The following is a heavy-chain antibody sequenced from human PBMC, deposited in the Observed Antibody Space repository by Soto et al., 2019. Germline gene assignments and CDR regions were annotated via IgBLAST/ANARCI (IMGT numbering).Heavy chain of an antibody. CDR1: GFTFSSHA. D-gene: IGHD6-13*01. CDR2: LSDSGGST. CDR3: AKVCSSWYSGFFDF. Sequence: EVQLLESGGGLVQPGGSLRLSCTASGFTFSSHAMTWVRQAPGKGLEWVSGLSDSGGSTYYADSVKGRFTISRDNSMNTLYLQMNTLRAEDTAGYYCAKVCSSWYSGFFDFWGQGTLVTVSS. V-gene: IGHV3-23*01. J-gene: IGHJ4*02.